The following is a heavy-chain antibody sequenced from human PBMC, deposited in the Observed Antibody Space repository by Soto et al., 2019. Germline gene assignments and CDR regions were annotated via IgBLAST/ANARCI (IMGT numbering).Heavy chain of an antibody. CDR3: AREGNLGRWIQPLDS. CDR2: IHYNGNT. J-gene: IGHJ4*02. Sequence: SXTLSLTCTVCSDCISSYSWSWIRQPPGKGLEWIGNIHYNGNTKYSPSLKSRVTMSVDTSKNHFSLKLISVTTADTAVYFCAREGNLGRWIQPLDSWGQGTLVTVSS. V-gene: IGHV4-59*01. D-gene: IGHD2-2*03. CDR1: SDCISSYS.